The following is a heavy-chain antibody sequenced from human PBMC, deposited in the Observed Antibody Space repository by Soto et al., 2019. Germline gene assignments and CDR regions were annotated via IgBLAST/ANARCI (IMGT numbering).Heavy chain of an antibody. Sequence: QVQLVQSGAEVKKPGASVKVSCKASGYTFTSYAMHWVRQAPGQRLEWMGWINAGNGHTKYSQKFQGRVTITRDTSASTAYMELTRLRSADTAVYYCARSSGFYYVDYWGQGTLVTVSS. CDR1: GYTFTSYA. D-gene: IGHD3-22*01. CDR2: INAGNGHT. J-gene: IGHJ4*02. CDR3: ARSSGFYYVDY. V-gene: IGHV1-3*01.